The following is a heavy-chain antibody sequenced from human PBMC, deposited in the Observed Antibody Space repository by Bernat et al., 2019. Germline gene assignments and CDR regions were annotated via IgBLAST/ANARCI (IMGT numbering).Heavy chain of an antibody. D-gene: IGHD2-21*01. V-gene: IGHV4-39*02. Sequence: QLQLQESGPGLVNASETLFLTCTVSGVSITGSNFYWGWIRQPPGKGLEWIGSMYYSGSTYYNPSLKSRVTISLNTSKKQFSLTLRFVIAADAAVYYCARETDIVVGAGAGWIDSWGQGTLVTVSS. CDR3: ARETDIVVGAGAGWIDS. CDR2: MYYSGST. J-gene: IGHJ5*01. CDR1: GVSITGSNFY.